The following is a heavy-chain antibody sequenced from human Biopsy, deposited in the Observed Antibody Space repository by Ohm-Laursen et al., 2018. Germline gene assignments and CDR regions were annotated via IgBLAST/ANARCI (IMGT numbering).Heavy chain of an antibody. Sequence: SLRLSCTASGFIFSTYTMNWVRQAPGAGMEWVSTISSRSSDIYYANSVKGRFTISRENAKNSLFLHMNSLRAEDTAVCYCAREETYYAFWSDSETLYGMDVWGQGTTVTVSS. CDR2: ISSRSSDI. CDR3: AREETYYAFWSDSETLYGMDV. CDR1: GFIFSTYT. V-gene: IGHV3-21*01. J-gene: IGHJ6*02. D-gene: IGHD3-3*01.